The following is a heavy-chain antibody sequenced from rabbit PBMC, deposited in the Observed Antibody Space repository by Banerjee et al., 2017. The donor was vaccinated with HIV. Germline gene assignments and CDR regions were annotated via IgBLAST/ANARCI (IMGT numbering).Heavy chain of an antibody. Sequence: QSLEESGGDLVQPEGSLTLTCTASGFSFSSSYYMCWVRQAPGKGLEWIGCIYAGSSGNIWYASWAKGRFTISKTSSTTVTLQMTSLTVADTATYFCARSSSGYWYGFDLWGPGTLVTVS. J-gene: IGHJ2*01. D-gene: IGHD1-1*01. CDR1: GFSFSSSYY. CDR3: ARSSSGYWYGFDL. CDR2: IYAGSSGNI. V-gene: IGHV1S40*01.